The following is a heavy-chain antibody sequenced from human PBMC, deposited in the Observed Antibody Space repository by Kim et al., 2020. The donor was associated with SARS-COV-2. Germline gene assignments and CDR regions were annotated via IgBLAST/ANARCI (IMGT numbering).Heavy chain of an antibody. D-gene: IGHD2-2*01. J-gene: IGHJ3*02. Sequence: ASVKVSCKASGYTFSTHGLSWVRQAPGQGLEWMGWVPTYTEDTNYARNFEGRLTLTADSSTSTAYMELRSLRSDDTAVYYCARDRGYQPDTFDMWGQGTVVTVSS. CDR2: VPTYTEDT. CDR1: GYTFSTHG. CDR3: ARDRGYQPDTFDM. V-gene: IGHV1-18*01.